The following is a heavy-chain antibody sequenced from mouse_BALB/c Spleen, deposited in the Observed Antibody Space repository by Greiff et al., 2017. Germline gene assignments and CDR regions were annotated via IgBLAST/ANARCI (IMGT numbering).Heavy chain of an antibody. CDR3: AREQRYWYFDV. Sequence: QVQLKESGPGLVAPSQSLSITCTVSGFSLTSYGVHWVRQPPGKGLEWLGVIWAGGSTNYNSALMSRLSISKDNSKSQVFLKMNSLQTDDTAMYYCAREQRYWYFDVWGAGTTVTVSS. CDR1: GFSLTSYG. CDR2: IWAGGST. V-gene: IGHV2-9*02. J-gene: IGHJ1*01.